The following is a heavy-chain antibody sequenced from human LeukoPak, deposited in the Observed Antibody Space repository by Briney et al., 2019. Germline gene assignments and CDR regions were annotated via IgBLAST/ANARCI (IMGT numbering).Heavy chain of an antibody. CDR1: GGSISSSSYY. CDR2: IYYSGST. V-gene: IGHV4-39*07. Sequence: SETLSLTCTVSGGSISSSSYYWGWIRQPPGKGLEWIGSIYYSGSTYYNPSLKSRVTISVDTSKNQFSLKLTSVTAADTAVYYCAKVYSTVVTLDAFDIWGQGTMVTVSS. CDR3: AKVYSTVVTLDAFDI. D-gene: IGHD4-23*01. J-gene: IGHJ3*02.